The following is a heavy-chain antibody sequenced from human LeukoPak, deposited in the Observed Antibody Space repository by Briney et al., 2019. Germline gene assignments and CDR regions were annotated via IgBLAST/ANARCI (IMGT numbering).Heavy chain of an antibody. J-gene: IGHJ5*02. CDR1: GGTFSNYA. V-gene: IGHV1-69*05. D-gene: IGHD5-12*01. Sequence: GASVKVFCKASGGTFSNYALSWVLQATGQGLELMGAIIPFLDTSNYPPKFQDRVTITTDESTSTAYMELSSLRSDDTAVYYCARAQAGNYDWPLDLWGQGTLVTVSS. CDR3: ARAQAGNYDWPLDL. CDR2: IIPFLDTS.